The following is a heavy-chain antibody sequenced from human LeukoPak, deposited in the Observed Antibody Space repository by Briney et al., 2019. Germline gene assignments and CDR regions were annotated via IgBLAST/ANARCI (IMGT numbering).Heavy chain of an antibody. D-gene: IGHD1-26*01. CDR1: GGSFSGYY. CDR3: ARGTSGSYYDTNWFDP. J-gene: IGHJ5*02. V-gene: IGHV4-34*01. CDR2: INHSGST. Sequence: PSETLSLTCAVYGGSFSGYYWSWIRQPPGKGLEWIGEINHSGSTNYNPSLKSRVTISVDTSKNQFSLKLSSVTAADTAVYYCARGTSGSYYDTNWFDPWGQGTLVTVSS.